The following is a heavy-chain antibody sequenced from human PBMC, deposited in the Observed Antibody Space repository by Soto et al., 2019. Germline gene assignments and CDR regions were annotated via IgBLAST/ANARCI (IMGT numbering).Heavy chain of an antibody. CDR2: ISGSGGST. CDR3: AKGTAASVGSSSWYVLDY. D-gene: IGHD6-13*01. J-gene: IGHJ4*02. CDR1: GFTFSSYA. Sequence: GSLRLSCAASGFTFSSYAMSWVRQAPGKGLEWVSAISGSGGSTYYADSVKGRFTISRDNSKNTLYLQMNSLRAEDTAVYYCAKGTAASVGSSSWYVLDYWGQGTLVTVSS. V-gene: IGHV3-23*01.